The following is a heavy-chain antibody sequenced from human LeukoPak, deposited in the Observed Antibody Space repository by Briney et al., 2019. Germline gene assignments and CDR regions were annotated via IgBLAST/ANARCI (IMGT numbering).Heavy chain of an antibody. CDR1: EYSFTSYW. Sequence: GESLKISCKGSEYSFTSYWIGWVRQMPGKGLECMGIIYPGDSDTKYSPSFQGQVTISADKSISTAYLQWSSLKASDTAMYYCARTRYYYDSSGYSHWGQGTLVTVSS. J-gene: IGHJ4*02. CDR3: ARTRYYYDSSGYSH. V-gene: IGHV5-51*01. CDR2: IYPGDSDT. D-gene: IGHD3-22*01.